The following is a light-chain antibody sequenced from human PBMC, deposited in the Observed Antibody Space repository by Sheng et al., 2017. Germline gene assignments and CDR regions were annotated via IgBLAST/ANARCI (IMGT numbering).Light chain of an antibody. CDR2: GAS. CDR3: QQRNTWPRT. V-gene: IGKV3-11*01. Sequence: EIVLTQSPATLSLSPGERATLSCRASQSVARSLAWFQQKLGQAPRLLIYGASSRATGIPARFSGSGSGTDFTLTISSLEPEDFAVYYCQQRNTWPRTFGQGTKVEIK. J-gene: IGKJ1*01. CDR1: QSVARS.